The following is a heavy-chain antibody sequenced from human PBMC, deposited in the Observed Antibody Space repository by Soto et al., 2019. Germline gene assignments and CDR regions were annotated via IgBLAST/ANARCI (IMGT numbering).Heavy chain of an antibody. CDR2: LYNTGRT. V-gene: IGHV4-59*01. J-gene: IGHJ6*02. CDR1: GGSISRYY. Sequence: SETLSLTSTVPGGSISRYYWSWIRQTPGKGLEWIGYLYNTGRTIYNPSLESRVTISVDTSKNQFSLILNSVTAADTAVYYCARDLWGYCGTDCYPLDVWGPGTTVT. CDR3: ARDLWGYCGTDCYPLDV. D-gene: IGHD2-21*02.